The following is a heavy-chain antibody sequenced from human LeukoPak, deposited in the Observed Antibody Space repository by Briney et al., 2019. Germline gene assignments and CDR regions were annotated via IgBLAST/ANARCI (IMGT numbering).Heavy chain of an antibody. CDR1: GGSISSSSYY. Sequence: TASETLSLTCTVSGGSISSSSYYWGWIRQPPGKGLEWIGSIYYSGSTYYNPSLKSRVTISVDTSKNQFSLKLSSVTAADTAVYYCARGHDYGDYPLLFDYWGQGTLVTVSS. D-gene: IGHD4-17*01. CDR2: IYYSGST. V-gene: IGHV4-39*07. CDR3: ARGHDYGDYPLLFDY. J-gene: IGHJ4*02.